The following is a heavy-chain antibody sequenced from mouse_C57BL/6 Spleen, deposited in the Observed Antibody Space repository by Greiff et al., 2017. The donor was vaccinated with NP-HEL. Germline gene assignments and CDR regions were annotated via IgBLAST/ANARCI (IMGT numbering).Heavy chain of an antibody. CDR1: GFYIKDYY. J-gene: IGHJ4*01. D-gene: IGHD2-5*01. CDR2: FDPEDGDT. V-gene: IGHV14-2*01. Sequence: VQLQQSGAELVKPGASVKLSCTASGFYIKDYYLYWVKQRTEQGLEWIGRFDPEDGDTKYAPKFQGKATITPDTSTNTAYLQLSDLTSEDTAVYYCARKDYSNYLYAKDYWGQGTSVTVSS. CDR3: ARKDYSNYLYAKDY.